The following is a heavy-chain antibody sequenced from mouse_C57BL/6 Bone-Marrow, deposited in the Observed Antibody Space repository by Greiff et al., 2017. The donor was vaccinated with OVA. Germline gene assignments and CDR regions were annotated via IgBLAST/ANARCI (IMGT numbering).Heavy chain of an antibody. CDR2: ISSGGDYI. Sequence: EVKVVESGEGLVKPGGSLKLSCAASGFTFSSHAMSWVRQTPEKRLEWVAYISSGGDYIYYADTVKGRFTISRDNARNTLYLQMSSLKSEDTAMYYCTRLLDAMDYWGQGTSVTVSS. CDR1: GFTFSSHA. CDR3: TRLLDAMDY. V-gene: IGHV5-9-1*02. D-gene: IGHD2-1*01. J-gene: IGHJ4*01.